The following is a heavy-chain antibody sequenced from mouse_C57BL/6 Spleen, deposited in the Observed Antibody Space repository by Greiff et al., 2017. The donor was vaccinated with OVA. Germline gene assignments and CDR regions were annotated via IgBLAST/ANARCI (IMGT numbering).Heavy chain of an antibody. CDR3: TGGLPAWFAY. Sequence: EVKVEESGGGLMQPGGSMKLSCVASGFTFSNYWMNWVRQSPEKGLEWVAQIRLKSDNYATHYAESVKGRFTISRDDSKSSVYLQMNNLRAEDTGIYYCTGGLPAWFAYWGQGTLVTVSA. D-gene: IGHD2-4*01. V-gene: IGHV6-3*01. CDR1: GFTFSNYW. J-gene: IGHJ3*01. CDR2: IRLKSDNYAT.